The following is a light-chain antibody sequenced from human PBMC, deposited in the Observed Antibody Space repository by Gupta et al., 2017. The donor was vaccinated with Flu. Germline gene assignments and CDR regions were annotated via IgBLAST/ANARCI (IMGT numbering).Light chain of an antibody. CDR3: QQYNGYSHT. CDR1: QSISSW. V-gene: IGKV1-5*03. Sequence: DIQMTQSPFTLSASVGDRVTITCRASQSISSWLAWYQQKPGKAPNLLIYKASSLESGVPSRFSGSGSGTEFTLTISSLQPDDFATYYCQQYNGYSHTFGQGTKLEIK. J-gene: IGKJ2*01. CDR2: KAS.